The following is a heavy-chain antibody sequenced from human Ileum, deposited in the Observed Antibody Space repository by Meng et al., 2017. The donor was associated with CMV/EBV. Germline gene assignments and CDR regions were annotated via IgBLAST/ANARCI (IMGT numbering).Heavy chain of an antibody. Sequence: GESLKISCAASGFTVSSNEMSWVRQAPGKGLEWVSSISGGSTYYADSRKGRFTVSRDNAKNSLYLQLNSLRAEDTAVYYCARDSPAYYGMDVWGQGTTVTVSS. V-gene: IGHV3-38-3*01. CDR3: ARDSPAYYGMDV. CDR2: ISGGST. J-gene: IGHJ6*02. CDR1: GFTVSSNE.